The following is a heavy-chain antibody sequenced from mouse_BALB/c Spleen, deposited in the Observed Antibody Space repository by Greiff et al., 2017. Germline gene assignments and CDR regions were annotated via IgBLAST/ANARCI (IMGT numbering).Heavy chain of an antibody. Sequence: QVQLQQSGAELAKPGASVKMSCKASGYTFTSYWMHWVKQRPGQGLEWIGYINPSTGYTEYNQKFKEKATLTADKSSGTAYMQLSSLTAEDSAVYYCAGGKRAWFAYWGQGTLVTVSA. V-gene: IGHV1-7*01. CDR1: GYTFTSYW. CDR3: AGGKRAWFAY. D-gene: IGHD2-1*01. J-gene: IGHJ3*01. CDR2: INPSTGYT.